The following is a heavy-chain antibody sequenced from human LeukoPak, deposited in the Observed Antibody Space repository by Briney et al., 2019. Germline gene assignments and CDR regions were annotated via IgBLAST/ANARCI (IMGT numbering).Heavy chain of an antibody. CDR2: IDPNIGTT. D-gene: IGHD3-22*01. J-gene: IGHJ4*02. CDR3: ARLLEHYYFDASGYYDDDY. Sequence: ASVKVSCKASGYTFTGYYMHWVRQAPGQGLEWMGWIDPNIGTTKYSQKFQGRVTMTRDTSISEVYMELSRLRSDDTAVYYCARLLEHYYFDASGYYDDDYWGQGTPIIVSS. V-gene: IGHV1-2*02. CDR1: GYTFTGYY.